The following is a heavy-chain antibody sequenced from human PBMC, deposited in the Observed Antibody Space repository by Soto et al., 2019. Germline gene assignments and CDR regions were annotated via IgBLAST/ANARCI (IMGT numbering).Heavy chain of an antibody. Sequence: GGSLRLSCAASGFTFSSYSMNCVRQAPGKGLEWVSSISSSSSYIYYADSVKGRFTISRDNAKNSLYLQMNSLRAEDTAVYYCARGAARIFWRGFDPWGQGTLVTVSS. CDR2: ISSSSSYI. CDR3: ARGAARIFWRGFDP. J-gene: IGHJ5*02. V-gene: IGHV3-21*01. CDR1: GFTFSSYS. D-gene: IGHD6-6*01.